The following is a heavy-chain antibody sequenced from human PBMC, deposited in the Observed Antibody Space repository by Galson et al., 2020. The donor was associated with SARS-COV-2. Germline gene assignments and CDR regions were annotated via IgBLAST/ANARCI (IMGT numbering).Heavy chain of an antibody. J-gene: IGHJ6*02. V-gene: IGHV4-39*07. D-gene: IGHD3-3*01. CDR2: IYYSGST. Sequence: SETLSLTCTVSGGSISSSSYYWGWIRQPPGKGLEWIGSIYYSGSTYYNPSLKSRVTMSVDTSKNQFSLKLSSVTAADTAVYYCAREPALYDFWSGYYTPNYYYGMDVWGQGTTVTVSS. CDR1: GGSISSSSYY. CDR3: AREPALYDFWSGYYTPNYYYGMDV.